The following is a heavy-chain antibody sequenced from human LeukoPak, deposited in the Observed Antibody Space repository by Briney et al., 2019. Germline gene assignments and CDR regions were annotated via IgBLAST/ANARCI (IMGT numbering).Heavy chain of an antibody. J-gene: IGHJ5*02. CDR2: MYYSGST. D-gene: IGHD2/OR15-2a*01. V-gene: IGHV4-39*01. Sequence: ASETLSLTCTVSGGSINSSSFYWGWIRQPPGKGLEWIGSMYYSGSTYYNPSLKSRVTISVDTSKNQFSLKLSSVTAADTAVYYCARGKYLNWFDTWGQGTLVTVSS. CDR1: GGSINSSSFY. CDR3: ARGKYLNWFDT.